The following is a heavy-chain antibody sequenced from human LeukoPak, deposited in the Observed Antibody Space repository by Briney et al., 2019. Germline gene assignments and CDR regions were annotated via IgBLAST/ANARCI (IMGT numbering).Heavy chain of an antibody. CDR2: INPNSGGT. V-gene: IGHV1-2*02. CDR3: ARDGLMVYAIPPYYMDV. J-gene: IGHJ6*03. Sequence: ASVKVSCKASGYTFTGYYMHWVRQAPGQGLEWMGWINPNSGGTNYAQKFQGRVTMTRDTSISTAYMELSRLRSDDTAVYYCARDGLMVYAIPPYYMDVWGKGTTVTVSS. CDR1: GYTFTGYY. D-gene: IGHD2-8*01.